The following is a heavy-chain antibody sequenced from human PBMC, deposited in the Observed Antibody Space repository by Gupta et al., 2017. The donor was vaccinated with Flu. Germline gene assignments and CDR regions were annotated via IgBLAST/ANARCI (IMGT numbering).Heavy chain of an antibody. V-gene: IGHV3-7*01. CDR2: IKQDGMTK. D-gene: IGHD3-10*01. J-gene: IGHJ5*01. Sequence: VRQAPGKGLEWVANIKQDGMTKNYVDSLKGRFTFSRDNAKNSLYLQMDSPRAEDTAGEVRARNRGLEQFDYLGQGTPVTGCS. CDR3: ARNRGLEQFDY.